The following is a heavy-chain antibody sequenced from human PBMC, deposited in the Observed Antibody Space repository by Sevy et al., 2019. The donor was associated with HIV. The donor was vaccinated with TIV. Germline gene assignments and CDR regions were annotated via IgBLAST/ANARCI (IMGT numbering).Heavy chain of an antibody. D-gene: IGHD1-7*01. V-gene: IGHV1-2*06. Sequence: ASVKVSCKASGYTFTDEYLHWVRQAPGQGLEWIGRILPNSGVTKSAQRFRGRVTMTRDTSISTAYMELSGLRSDDTAVYYCARDAGGGTTNSGLDVWGQGTTVTVSS. J-gene: IGHJ6*02. CDR2: ILPNSGVT. CDR1: GYTFTDEY. CDR3: ARDAGGGTTNSGLDV.